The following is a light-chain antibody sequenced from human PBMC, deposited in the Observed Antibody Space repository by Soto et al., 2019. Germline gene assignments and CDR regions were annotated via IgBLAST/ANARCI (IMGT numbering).Light chain of an antibody. Sequence: DIVMTQSPDSLAVSLGERAIIDCKSSQSVLYSSNNKNYLIWYQQKPGQPPKLLIYWASTRESGVPDRFSGSGSGTDFTLTISSLQPDDVAVYYCQQYYSTPITFGQGTRLEIK. CDR1: QSVLYSSNNKNY. CDR2: WAS. CDR3: QQYYSTPIT. J-gene: IGKJ5*01. V-gene: IGKV4-1*01.